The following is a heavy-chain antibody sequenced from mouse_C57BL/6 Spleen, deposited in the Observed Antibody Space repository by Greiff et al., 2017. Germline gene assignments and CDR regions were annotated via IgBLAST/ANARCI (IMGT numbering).Heavy chain of an antibody. V-gene: IGHV5-12*01. D-gene: IGHD1-1*01. CDR3: ARLKIGSSPFDY. CDR2: ISNGGGST. J-gene: IGHJ2*01. Sequence: EVKLMESGGGLVQPGGSLKLSCAASGFTFSDYYMYWVRQTPEQRLEWVAYISNGGGSTYYPDTVKGRFTISRDNAKNTLYLQMSRLKSEDTAMYYCARLKIGSSPFDYWGQGTTLTVSS. CDR1: GFTFSDYY.